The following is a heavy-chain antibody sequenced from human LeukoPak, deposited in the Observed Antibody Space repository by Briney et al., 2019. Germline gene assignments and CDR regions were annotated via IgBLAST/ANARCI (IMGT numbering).Heavy chain of an antibody. Sequence: PGGSLRLSCAASGFTFSGCWMSWVRHAPAKGLEWVSHIKQDGSDKYYADSVRGRFTVSRDNAKNSLYLQMNSQRAEDTAVYYCARSCSGGTCNFPKFEPWGQGTLVTVSS. V-gene: IGHV3-7*01. J-gene: IGHJ5*02. CDR1: GFTFSGCW. CDR2: IKQDGSDK. CDR3: ARSCSGGTCNFPKFEP. D-gene: IGHD2-15*01.